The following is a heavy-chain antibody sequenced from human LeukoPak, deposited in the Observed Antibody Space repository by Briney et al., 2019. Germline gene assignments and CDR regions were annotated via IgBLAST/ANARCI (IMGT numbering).Heavy chain of an antibody. V-gene: IGHV1-69*13. J-gene: IGHJ4*02. D-gene: IGHD3-9*01. Sequence: SVKVSCKASGGTFSSYAISWVRQAPGQGLEWMGGIIPIFDTANYAQKFQGRVTITADESTSTAYMELSSLRSEDTAVYYCARGVRELRYFDWLFNWGQGTLVTVSS. CDR2: IIPIFDTA. CDR1: GGTFSSYA. CDR3: ARGVRELRYFDWLFN.